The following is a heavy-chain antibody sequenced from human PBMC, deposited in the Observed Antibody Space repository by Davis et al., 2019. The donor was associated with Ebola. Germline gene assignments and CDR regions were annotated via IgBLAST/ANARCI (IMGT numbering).Heavy chain of an antibody. CDR1: GYTFTNYD. V-gene: IGHV1-8*01. Sequence: ASVKVSCKASGYTFTNYDIHWVRQATGQGLEWMGWINPNSGHTGYAQKFQGRVTMTRNTSIRTAYMELSSLRSEDTAVYYCARGTVSAYSAYNYDFWGQGALVTVSS. CDR2: INPNSGHT. J-gene: IGHJ4*02. CDR3: ARGTVSAYSAYNYDF. D-gene: IGHD5-12*01.